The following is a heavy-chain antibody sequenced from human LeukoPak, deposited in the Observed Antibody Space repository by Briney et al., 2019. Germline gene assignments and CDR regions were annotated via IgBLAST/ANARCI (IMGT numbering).Heavy chain of an antibody. CDR1: GFIFSDYY. D-gene: IGHD5-24*01. V-gene: IGHV3-11*01. CDR2: ISSSGGTI. CDR3: ARDLRWLQLDY. J-gene: IGHJ4*02. Sequence: PGGSLRLSCTASGFIFSDYYKIWIRQAPGKGLEWVSYISSSGGTIYQADSVKGRFTVSRDNAKNSLYLQMNSLRVEDTAIYYCARDLRWLQLDYWGQGTLVTVSS.